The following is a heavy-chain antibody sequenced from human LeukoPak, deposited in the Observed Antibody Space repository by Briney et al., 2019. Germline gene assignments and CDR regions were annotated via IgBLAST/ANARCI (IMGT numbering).Heavy chain of an antibody. V-gene: IGHV3-21*01. D-gene: IGHD3-22*01. J-gene: IGHJ4*02. CDR1: GFTFSSYS. Sequence: GGSLRLSCAASGFTFSSYSMNWVRQAPGKGLGWVSSISSSSSYIYYADSVKGRFTISRDNAKNSLYLQMNSLRAEDTAVYYCARGEYYYDSSGYHPDYWGQGTLVTVSS. CDR2: ISSSSSYI. CDR3: ARGEYYYDSSGYHPDY.